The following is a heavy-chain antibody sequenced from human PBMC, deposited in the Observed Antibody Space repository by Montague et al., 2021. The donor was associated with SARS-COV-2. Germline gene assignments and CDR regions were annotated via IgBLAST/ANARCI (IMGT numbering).Heavy chain of an antibody. V-gene: IGHV4-31*03. J-gene: IGHJ3*02. CDR1: GGSISSGGYY. D-gene: IGHD3-22*01. CDR2: IYYSGST. Sequence: TLSLTCTVSGGSISSGGYYWSWIRQHPGKGLEWVGYIYYSGSTYYNPSLKSRVTISVDTSTNQFSLKLSSVTAADTAVYYCARGHITMIVVVDAFDIWGQGTMVTVSS. CDR3: ARGHITMIVVVDAFDI.